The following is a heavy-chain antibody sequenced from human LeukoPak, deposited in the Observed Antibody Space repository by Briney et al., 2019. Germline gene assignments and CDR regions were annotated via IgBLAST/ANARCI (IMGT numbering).Heavy chain of an antibody. Sequence: ASVKVSCKASVYTFTSYGISWVRQAPGQGLEWMGWISAYNGNTNYAQKLQGRVTMTTDTSTSTAYMELRSLRSDDTAVYYCARVGTLTGTSWFDPWGQGTLVTVSS. CDR1: VYTFTSYG. J-gene: IGHJ5*02. CDR3: ARVGTLTGTSWFDP. CDR2: ISAYNGNT. D-gene: IGHD1-7*01. V-gene: IGHV1-18*01.